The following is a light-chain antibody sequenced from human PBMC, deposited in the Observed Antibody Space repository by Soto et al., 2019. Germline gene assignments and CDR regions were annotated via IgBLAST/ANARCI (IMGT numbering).Light chain of an antibody. Sequence: DIQMTQSPPSLSVSVGDRVTITCRASQSISSFFNWYQQKSGKAPKLLIYDTSNLQSGVPSRFSGSGSGTDFTLTISGLHAEDFATYYCQQSYTTAWTFGQGTKVDIK. CDR1: QSISSF. CDR3: QQSYTTAWT. V-gene: IGKV1-39*01. CDR2: DTS. J-gene: IGKJ1*01.